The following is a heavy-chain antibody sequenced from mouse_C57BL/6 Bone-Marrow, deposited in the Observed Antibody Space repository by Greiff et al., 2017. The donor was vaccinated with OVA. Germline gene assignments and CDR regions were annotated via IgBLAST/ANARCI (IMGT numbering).Heavy chain of an antibody. D-gene: IGHD3-3*01. CDR1: GFSLTSYG. Sequence: VNVVESGPGLVAPSQSLSITCTVSGFSLTSYGVDWVRQSPGKGLEWLGVIWGVGSTNYNSALKSRLSISKDNSKSQVFLKMNSLQTDDTAMYYCGGDRGPYYFDYWGQGTTLTVSS. CDR2: IWGVGST. V-gene: IGHV2-6*01. CDR3: GGDRGPYYFDY. J-gene: IGHJ2*01.